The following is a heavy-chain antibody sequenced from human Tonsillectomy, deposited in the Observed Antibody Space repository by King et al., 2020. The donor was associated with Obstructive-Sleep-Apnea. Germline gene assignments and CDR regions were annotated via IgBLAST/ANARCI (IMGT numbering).Heavy chain of an antibody. V-gene: IGHV3-9*01. CDR2: ISWNSGSI. CDR3: AKEVLDGFDY. D-gene: IGHD4/OR15-4a*01. J-gene: IGHJ4*02. CDR1: GFTFDDYA. Sequence: VQLVESGGGLVQPGRSLRLSCAASGFTFDDYAMHWVRQAPGKGLEWVSGISWNSGSIGYADSVKGRFTISRDNAKNSLYLQMNSLRAEDTALYYCAKEVLDGFDYWGQGTLVTVSS.